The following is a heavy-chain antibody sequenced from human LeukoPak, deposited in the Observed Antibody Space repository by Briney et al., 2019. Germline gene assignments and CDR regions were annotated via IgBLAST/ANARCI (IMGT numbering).Heavy chain of an antibody. J-gene: IGHJ2*01. Sequence: SETLSLTCTVSGGSISSYYWSWIRQPPGKGLEWIGYIYYSGNTNYNPSLKSRVTMSVDLSKTQFSLKLSSVTAADTAVYYCARVSASSDIYSFWYFDLWGRGTLVTVSS. CDR2: IYYSGNT. D-gene: IGHD6-25*01. V-gene: IGHV4-59*12. CDR3: ARVSASSDIYSFWYFDL. CDR1: GGSISSYY.